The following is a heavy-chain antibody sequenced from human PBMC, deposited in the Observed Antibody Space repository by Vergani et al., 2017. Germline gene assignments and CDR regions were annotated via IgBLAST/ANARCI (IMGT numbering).Heavy chain of an antibody. CDR2: IRSKAYGGTT. Sequence: VQLVESGGGLVQPGRSLRLSCTASGFTFGDYAMSWVRQAPGKGLEWVGFIRSKAYGGTTEYAASVKGRFTISRDDSKSIAYLQMNSLKTEDTAVYYCTRDQVLRYFDWFESGYYYYGMDVWGQGTTVTVSS. J-gene: IGHJ6*02. CDR1: GFTFGDYA. D-gene: IGHD3-9*01. V-gene: IGHV3-49*04. CDR3: TRDQVLRYFDWFESGYYYYGMDV.